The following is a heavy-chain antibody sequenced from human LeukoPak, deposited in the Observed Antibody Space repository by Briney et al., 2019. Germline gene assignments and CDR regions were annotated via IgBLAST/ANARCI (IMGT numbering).Heavy chain of an antibody. CDR3: ARAGYYYDSSGDDYFDY. CDR2: IYTSGST. J-gene: IGHJ4*02. CDR1: GGSISSYY. V-gene: IGHV4-4*07. D-gene: IGHD3-22*01. Sequence: SETLSLTCIVSGGSISSYYWSWIRQPPGKGLEWIGRIYTSGSTNYNPSLKSRVTMSVDTSKNQFSLKLSSVTAADTAVYYCARAGYYYDSSGDDYFDYWGQGTLVTVSS.